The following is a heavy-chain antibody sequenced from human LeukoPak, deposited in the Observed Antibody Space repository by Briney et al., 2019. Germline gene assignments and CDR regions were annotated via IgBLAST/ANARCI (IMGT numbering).Heavy chain of an antibody. D-gene: IGHD2-2*01. Sequence: PSETLSLTCTVSGGSISSSSYYWGWIRQPPGKGLEWIGSIYHSGSTYYNPSLKSRVTISVDTSKNQFSLKLSSVTAADTAVYYCARGSTIDYWGQGTLVTVSS. J-gene: IGHJ4*02. CDR3: ARGSTIDY. V-gene: IGHV4-39*07. CDR2: IYHSGST. CDR1: GGSISSSSYY.